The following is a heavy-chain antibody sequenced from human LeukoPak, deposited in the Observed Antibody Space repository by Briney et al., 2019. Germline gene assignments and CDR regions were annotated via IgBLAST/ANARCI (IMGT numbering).Heavy chain of an antibody. Sequence: ASVKVSCKASGYTFTNYGFSWVRQAPGQGLEWMGWVSAYNGYTDYAQKLQFRVTMTTDTSTSTAYMELRSLRSDDTAVYYCARGSCSSTSCYSDYWGQGTLVTVSS. J-gene: IGHJ4*02. V-gene: IGHV1-18*01. D-gene: IGHD2-2*02. CDR3: ARGSCSSTSCYSDY. CDR2: VSAYNGYT. CDR1: GYTFTNYG.